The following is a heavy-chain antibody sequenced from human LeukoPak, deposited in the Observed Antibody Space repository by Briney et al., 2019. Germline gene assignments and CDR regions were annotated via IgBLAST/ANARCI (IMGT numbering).Heavy chain of an antibody. V-gene: IGHV3-23*01. J-gene: IGHJ4*02. CDR1: GFSFSNYA. CDR2: ITGSGGST. CDR3: AKDDGGSVTTTDFGY. D-gene: IGHD4-17*01. Sequence: GGSLRLSCAASGFSFSNYALSWVRQVPGKGLEWVSGITGSGGSTYYADSVKGRFTISRDNSKNTLYLQMNSLRAEDTAVYFCAKDDGGSVTTTDFGYWGQGTLVTVSS.